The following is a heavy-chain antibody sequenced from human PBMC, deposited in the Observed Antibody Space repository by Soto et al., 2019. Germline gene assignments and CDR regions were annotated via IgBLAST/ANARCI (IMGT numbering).Heavy chain of an antibody. D-gene: IGHD3-22*01. CDR2: IIPIFGTA. Sequence: SVKVSCKASGGTFSSYAISWVRQAPGQGLEWMGGIIPIFGTANYAQKFQGRVTITADESTSTAHMELSSLRSEDTAVYYCARENSDSSGYYSPYYFDYWGQGTLVTVSS. J-gene: IGHJ4*02. CDR3: ARENSDSSGYYSPYYFDY. CDR1: GGTFSSYA. V-gene: IGHV1-69*13.